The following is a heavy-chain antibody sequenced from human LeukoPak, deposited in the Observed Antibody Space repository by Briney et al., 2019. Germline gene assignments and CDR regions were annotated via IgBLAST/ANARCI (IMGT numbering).Heavy chain of an antibody. CDR2: INPNSGGT. CDR3: ARVEYYDSSGYYYDY. J-gene: IGHJ4*02. Sequence: GASVKVSCKASGYTFTGYYMQWVRQAPGQGLEWMRRINPNSGGTNYAQKFQGRVTMTRDTSISTAYMELSRLRSDDTAVYYCARVEYYDSSGYYYDYWGQGTLVTVSS. V-gene: IGHV1-2*06. D-gene: IGHD3-22*01. CDR1: GYTFTGYY.